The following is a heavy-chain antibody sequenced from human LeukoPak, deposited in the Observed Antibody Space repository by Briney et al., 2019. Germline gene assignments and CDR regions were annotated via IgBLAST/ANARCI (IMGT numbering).Heavy chain of an antibody. V-gene: IGHV4-61*02. CDR3: AREKPLYYYDSSGYFDY. D-gene: IGHD3-22*01. CDR1: GGSISSGSYY. CDR2: IYTSGST. J-gene: IGHJ4*02. Sequence: SETLSLTCTVSGGSISSGSYYWSWIRQPAGKGLEWIGRIYTSGSTNYNPSLKSRVTISVDTSKNQFSLKLSSVTAADTAVYYCAREKPLYYYDSSGYFDYWGQGTLVTVSS.